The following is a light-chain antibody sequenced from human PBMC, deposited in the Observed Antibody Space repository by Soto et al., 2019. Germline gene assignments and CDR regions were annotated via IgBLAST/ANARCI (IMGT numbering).Light chain of an antibody. J-gene: IGKJ1*01. CDR3: QQYGSSPRT. Sequence: SQSPGTVSLSPGERATLYCRASQSVSSSYLAWYQQKPGQAPRLLIYGASSRATGIPDRFSGSGSGTDFTLTISRLEPEDFAVYYCQQYGSSPRTFGQGTKVDIK. V-gene: IGKV3-20*01. CDR2: GAS. CDR1: QSVSSSY.